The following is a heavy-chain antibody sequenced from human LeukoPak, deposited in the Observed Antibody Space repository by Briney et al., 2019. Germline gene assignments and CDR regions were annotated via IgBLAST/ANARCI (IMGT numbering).Heavy chain of an antibody. V-gene: IGHV4-59*01. CDR3: ARVVRGVIQENWFDP. Sequence: SETLSLTCTVSGGSISSYYWSWIRQPPGKGLEWIGYIYYSGSTNYNPSLESRVTISVDTSKNQFSLKLSSVTAADTAVYYCARVVRGVIQENWFDPWGQGTLVTVSS. J-gene: IGHJ5*02. CDR2: IYYSGST. CDR1: GGSISSYY. D-gene: IGHD3-10*01.